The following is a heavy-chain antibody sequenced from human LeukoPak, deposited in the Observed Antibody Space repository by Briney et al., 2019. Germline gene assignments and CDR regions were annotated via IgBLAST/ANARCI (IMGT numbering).Heavy chain of an antibody. CDR1: GGSISSYY. V-gene: IGHV4-59*01. D-gene: IGHD4-23*01. CDR3: ARDWDYGGPFDY. Sequence: SETLSLTCTVSGGSISSYYWSWIRQPPGKGLEWIGYIYYSGSTNYNPSLKSRVTISVDTSKNQFSLKLSSVTAADTAVHYCARDWDYGGPFDYWGQGTLVTVSS. CDR2: IYYSGST. J-gene: IGHJ4*02.